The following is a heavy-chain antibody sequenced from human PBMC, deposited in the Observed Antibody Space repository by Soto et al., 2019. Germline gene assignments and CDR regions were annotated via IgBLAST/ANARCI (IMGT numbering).Heavy chain of an antibody. CDR2: INPSGDST. Sequence: QVQLVQSGAEVRSPGASVKVSCTASGDSFTNYFIHWVRQAPGQGLEWMAIINPSGDSTTSGQKCQGRVTMTRDAPTRTFYLELSNLRSEDTAVYYCARSAHQRENYSGLDVWGQGTTVTVSS. D-gene: IGHD1-26*01. V-gene: IGHV1-46*01. J-gene: IGHJ6*02. CDR1: GDSFTNYF. CDR3: ARSAHQRENYSGLDV.